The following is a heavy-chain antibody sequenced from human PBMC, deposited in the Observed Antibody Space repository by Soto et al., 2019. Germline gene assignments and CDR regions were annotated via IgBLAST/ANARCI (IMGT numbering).Heavy chain of an antibody. CDR3: ASENGDIVATTDYFDY. D-gene: IGHD5-12*01. Sequence: GGSLRLSCAASGFTFSSYAMHWVRQAPGKGLEWVAVISYDGSNKYYADSVKGRFTISRDNSKNTLYLQMNSLRAEDTAVYYCASENGDIVATTDYFDYWGQGTLVTSPQ. V-gene: IGHV3-30-3*01. CDR1: GFTFSSYA. J-gene: IGHJ4*02. CDR2: ISYDGSNK.